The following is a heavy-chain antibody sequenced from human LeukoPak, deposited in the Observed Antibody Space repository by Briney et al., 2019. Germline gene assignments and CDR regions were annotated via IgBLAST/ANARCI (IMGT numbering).Heavy chain of an antibody. D-gene: IGHD3-22*01. CDR3: ARGKDYYDTSGYPTFHY. Sequence: PSETLSLTCTVSGGSISTYYWSWIRQPPGKGLEWIGYIYYSGSTNHNPSLKSRVTISVDTSKNQLSLKLTSVLAADTAVYYCARGKDYYDTSGYPTFHYWGQGTLVTVSS. CDR2: IYYSGST. V-gene: IGHV4-59*01. J-gene: IGHJ4*02. CDR1: GGSISTYY.